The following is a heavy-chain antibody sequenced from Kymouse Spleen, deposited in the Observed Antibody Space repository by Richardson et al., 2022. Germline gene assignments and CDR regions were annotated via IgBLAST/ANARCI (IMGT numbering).Heavy chain of an antibody. CDR3: AKDWGIAVAGHFDY. CDR1: GFTFDDYA. Sequence: EVQLVESGGGLVQPGRSLRLSCAASGFTFDDYAMHWVRQAPGKGLEWVSGISWNSGSIGYADSVKGRFTISRDNAKNSLYLQMNSLRAEDTALYYCAKDWGIAVAGHFDYWGQGTLVTVSS. J-gene: IGHJ4*02. CDR2: ISWNSGSI. D-gene: IGHD6-19*01. V-gene: IGHV3-9*01.